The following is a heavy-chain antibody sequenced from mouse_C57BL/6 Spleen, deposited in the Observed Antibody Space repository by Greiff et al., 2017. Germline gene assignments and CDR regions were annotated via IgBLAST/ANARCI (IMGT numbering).Heavy chain of an antibody. J-gene: IGHJ4*01. Sequence: VQLQQPGAELVRPGSSVKLSCKASGYTFTSYWMHWVKQRPIQGLEWIGNIDPSDSETHYNQKFKDKATLTVDKSSSTAYMQLSSLTSEDSAVYYCASGELGDYAMDYWGQGTSVTVSS. CDR3: ASGELGDYAMDY. V-gene: IGHV1-52*01. CDR1: GYTFTSYW. CDR2: IDPSDSET. D-gene: IGHD4-1*01.